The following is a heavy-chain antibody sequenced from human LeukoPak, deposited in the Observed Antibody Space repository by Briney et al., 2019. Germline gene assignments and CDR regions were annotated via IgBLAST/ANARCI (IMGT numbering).Heavy chain of an antibody. J-gene: IGHJ4*02. CDR1: GFTFDDYA. Sequence: GGSLRLSCAASGFTFDDYAMHWVRQAPGKGLEWVSGISWNSGSIGYADSVKGRFTISRDNAKNSLYLQMNSLRAEDTALYYCAKGPQYGSGSPFDYWGQGTLVTVSS. V-gene: IGHV3-9*01. D-gene: IGHD3-10*01. CDR2: ISWNSGSI. CDR3: AKGPQYGSGSPFDY.